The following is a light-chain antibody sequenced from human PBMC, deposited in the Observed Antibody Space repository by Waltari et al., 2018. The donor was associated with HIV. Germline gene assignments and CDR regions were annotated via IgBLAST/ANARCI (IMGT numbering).Light chain of an antibody. CDR3: QSGDNKLTSVF. CDR1: ALPTQY. CDR2: KDT. J-gene: IGLJ2*01. V-gene: IGLV3-25*03. Sequence: SSELTQPPSVSVSPGQTVRITCSGDALPTQYPSWYQPKPGQPPVLVMYKDTQRSSGTPERFSGSSSGTTVTLTITAVRAEDEAYYYCQSGDNKLTSVFFGGGTRLTVL.